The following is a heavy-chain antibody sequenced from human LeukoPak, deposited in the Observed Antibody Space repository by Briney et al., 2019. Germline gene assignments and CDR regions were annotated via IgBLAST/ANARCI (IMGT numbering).Heavy chain of an antibody. CDR3: ARGVTRSIWFGTSYFDY. V-gene: IGHV4-34*01. CDR1: GGSFSGYY. Sequence: SETLSLTCAVYGGSFSGYYWSWSRQPPGKGLEWIGEISHSGSTNYNPSLRSRVTISVDTSKNQFSLKLSSVTAADTAVYYCARGVTRSIWFGTSYFDYWGQGTLVTVSS. J-gene: IGHJ4*02. D-gene: IGHD3-10*01. CDR2: ISHSGST.